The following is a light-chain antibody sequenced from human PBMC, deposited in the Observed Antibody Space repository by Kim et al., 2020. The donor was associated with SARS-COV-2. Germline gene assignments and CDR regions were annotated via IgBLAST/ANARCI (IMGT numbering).Light chain of an antibody. CDR3: QHRINWPTT. CDR2: VAY. J-gene: IGKJ1*01. V-gene: IGKV3-11*01. Sequence: WTPGERAPRSCRARQRVRSYLAWYKEKPGKAPRLRIYVAYTRAPGVPARFSGSVSGTEFTLTISSLQSEDFAVYYSQHRINWPTTFGQGTKVDIK. CDR1: QRVRSY.